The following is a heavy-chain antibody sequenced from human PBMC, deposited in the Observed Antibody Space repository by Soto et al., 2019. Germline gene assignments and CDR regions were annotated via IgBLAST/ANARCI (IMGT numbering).Heavy chain of an antibody. J-gene: IGHJ4*02. CDR2: IYYSGST. CDR1: GGSISSGGYY. Sequence: QVQLQESGPGLVKPSQTLSLTCTVSGGSISSGGYYWSWIRQHPGKGLEWIGYIYYSGSTYYNPSLKSRVTISVDTSKNQFSLKLSSVTAADTAVYYCARTTYYYGSGSYFLYFDYWGQGTLVTVSS. D-gene: IGHD3-10*01. CDR3: ARTTYYYGSGSYFLYFDY. V-gene: IGHV4-31*03.